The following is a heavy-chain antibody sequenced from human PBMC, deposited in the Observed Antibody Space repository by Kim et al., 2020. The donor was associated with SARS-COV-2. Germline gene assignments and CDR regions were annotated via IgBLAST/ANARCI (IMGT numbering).Heavy chain of an antibody. Sequence: SETLSLTCKVSGGSISSGDYYWSWIRQPPGKGLEWIGYIYNSGSTYYNPSLKSRITISLDTSKNQFSLRLSSVTAADTAVYYCARAEEGFYGSGTYSLW. CDR3: ARAEEGFYGSGTYSL. CDR1: GGSISSGDYY. J-gene: IGHJ2*01. V-gene: IGHV4-30-4*08. CDR2: IYNSGST. D-gene: IGHD3-10*01.